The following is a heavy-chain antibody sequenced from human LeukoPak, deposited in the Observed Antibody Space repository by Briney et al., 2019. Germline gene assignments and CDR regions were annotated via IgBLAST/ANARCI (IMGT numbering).Heavy chain of an antibody. V-gene: IGHV3-7*01. D-gene: IGHD6-19*01. J-gene: IGHJ3*02. CDR2: IKQDGGEK. CDR3: ATSQTTSGRYGNAFDI. Sequence: GGSLRLSCAASGFTFSIYWMSWVRQAPGKGLEWVANIKQDGGEKYYVDSVRGRFTISRDNAKNSLYLQMNSLRVEDTAVYYCATSQTTSGRYGNAFDIWGQGTMVTLSS. CDR1: GFTFSIYW.